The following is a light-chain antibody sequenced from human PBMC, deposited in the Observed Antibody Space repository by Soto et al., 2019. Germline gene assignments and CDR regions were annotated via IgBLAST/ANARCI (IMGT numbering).Light chain of an antibody. Sequence: EIVLTQSPATLSLSPGARAPLSCRASQSVSSFLAWYQQKPGQAPRLLIYDASNRATGIPARFSGSGSGTDFTLTISRLETEDFAVFYCQQYGTSEIIFGQGTRLEIK. CDR2: DAS. CDR1: QSVSSF. J-gene: IGKJ5*01. CDR3: QQYGTSEII. V-gene: IGKV3-11*01.